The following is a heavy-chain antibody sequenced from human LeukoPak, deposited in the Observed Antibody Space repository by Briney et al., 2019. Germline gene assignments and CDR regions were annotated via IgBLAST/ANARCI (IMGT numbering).Heavy chain of an antibody. V-gene: IGHV4-34*01. J-gene: IGHJ4*02. CDR2: INHSGST. CDR1: GGSFSDYY. Sequence: SETLSLTCAVYGGSFSDYYWSWIRQPPGKGLEWIGEINHSGSTNYNPSLKSRVTISVDTSKNQFSLKLSSVTAADTAVYYCASADIVVVPSAMPISGYWGQGTLVTVSS. D-gene: IGHD2-2*01. CDR3: ASADIVVVPSAMPISGY.